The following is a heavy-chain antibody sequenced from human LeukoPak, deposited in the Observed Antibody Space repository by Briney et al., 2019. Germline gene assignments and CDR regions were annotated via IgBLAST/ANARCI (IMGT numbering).Heavy chain of an antibody. V-gene: IGHV3-21*01. CDR3: VRELGAPAAGAFDL. Sequence: PRGSLRLSCAGSGFTFSSYSMNWVRQAPGKGLEWVSSMGSSGTKGYYADSVKGRFIISRDNAKNSLFLQMNSLRAEDSALYYCVRELGAPAAGAFDLWGQGTLVTVSS. CDR1: GFTFSSYS. J-gene: IGHJ3*01. D-gene: IGHD3-3*02. CDR2: MGSSGTKG.